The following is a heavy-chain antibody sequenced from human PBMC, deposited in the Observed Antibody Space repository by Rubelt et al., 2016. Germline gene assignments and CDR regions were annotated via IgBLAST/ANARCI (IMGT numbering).Heavy chain of an antibody. V-gene: IGHV3-30*04. D-gene: IGHD3-22*01. CDR2: VSYDGSNK. Sequence: SSYAMHWVRQAPGKGLDWVAVVSYDGSNKFYADSVKGRFTISRDTSKNTLYLQMNSLRAEDTAVYYCASVRDSRSYYADWYFDLWGRGTLVTVSS. CDR1: SSYA. J-gene: IGHJ2*01. CDR3: ASVRDSRSYYADWYFDL.